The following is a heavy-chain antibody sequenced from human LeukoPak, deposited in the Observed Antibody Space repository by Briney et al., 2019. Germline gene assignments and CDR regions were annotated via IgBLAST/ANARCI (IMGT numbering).Heavy chain of an antibody. CDR1: GFTFSSYV. CDR3: ARDLHFDY. V-gene: IGHV3-7*01. Sequence: GGSLRLSCAASGFTFSSYVMSWVRQAPGKGLEWVANIKQDGSEKYYVDSVKGRFTISRDNAKNSLYLQMNSLRAEDTAVYYCARDLHFDYWGQGTLVTVSS. CDR2: IKQDGSEK. J-gene: IGHJ4*02. D-gene: IGHD5/OR15-5a*01.